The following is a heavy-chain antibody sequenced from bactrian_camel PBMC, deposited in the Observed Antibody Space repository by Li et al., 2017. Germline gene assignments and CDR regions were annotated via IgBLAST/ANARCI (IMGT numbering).Heavy chain of an antibody. CDR3: AAARTTYCFIDLPSTFTS. CDR1: RFTYSSNC. Sequence: VQAGGSLRLSCQASRFTYSSNCMAWFRQSSGKEREEVAGIPSAGQISYAEFAKGRFPISRDGAKTTLYLQMNNLQPDDTAMYFCAAARTTYCFIDLPSTFTSWGQGTQVTVS. V-gene: IGHV3S57*01. CDR2: IPSAGQI. J-gene: IGHJ4*01. D-gene: IGHD3*01.